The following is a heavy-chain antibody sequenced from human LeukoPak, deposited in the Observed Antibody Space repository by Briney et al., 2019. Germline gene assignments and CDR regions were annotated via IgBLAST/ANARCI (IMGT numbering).Heavy chain of an antibody. CDR1: GFTFSNNG. CDR2: ISYDGSNK. J-gene: IGHJ4*02. V-gene: IGHV3-30*03. CDR3: ADGDY. Sequence: PGRSLRLSCAASGFTFSNNGMHRVRQAPGKGLEWVALISYDGSNKWYADSVKGRFTISRDNSKNTLYLQMNSLRPEDTAVYYCADGDYWGQGTLVTVSS.